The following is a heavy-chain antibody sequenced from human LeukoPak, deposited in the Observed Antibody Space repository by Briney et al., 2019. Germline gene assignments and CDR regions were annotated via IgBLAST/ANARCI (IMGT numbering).Heavy chain of an antibody. V-gene: IGHV4-30-2*01. CDR3: AREIGSRVPFDY. CDR1: GGSISSGGYY. D-gene: IGHD3-16*01. CDR2: IYHSGST. Sequence: KASETLSLTCTVSGGSISSGGYYWSWIRQPPGKGLEWIGYIYHSGSTYYNPSLKSRVTISVDRSKNQFSLKLSSVTAADTAVYYCAREIGSRVPFDYWGQGTLVTVSS. J-gene: IGHJ4*02.